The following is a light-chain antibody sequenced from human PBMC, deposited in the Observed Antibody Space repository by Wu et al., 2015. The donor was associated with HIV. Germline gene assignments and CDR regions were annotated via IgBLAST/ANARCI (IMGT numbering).Light chain of an antibody. J-gene: IGKJ4*01. CDR1: QSVSSY. CDR3: QQRRNWPPT. Sequence: EIVLTQSPATLSLPPGERATLSCRASQSVSSYLGWYQQKPGQAPRLLIYDASNRATGTPDRFRGSGSGTDFTLTISSLEAEDFAVYYCQQRRNWPPTFGGGTKVEIK. V-gene: IGKV3-11*01. CDR2: DAS.